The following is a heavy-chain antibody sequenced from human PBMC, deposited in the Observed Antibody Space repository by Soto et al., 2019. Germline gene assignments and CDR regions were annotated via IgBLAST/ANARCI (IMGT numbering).Heavy chain of an antibody. CDR2: ISAHNGNT. Sequence: QVPLVQSGAEVKKPGASVKVSCKGSGYAFTTYGITWVRQAPGQGLEWMGWISAHNGNTNYAQKLQGRVTVTRDTSTSTAYMELXSXXXXXXAXYYCARGRYGDYWGQGARVTVSS. CDR3: ARGRYGDY. D-gene: IGHD1-1*01. CDR1: GYAFTTYG. J-gene: IGHJ4*02. V-gene: IGHV1-18*01.